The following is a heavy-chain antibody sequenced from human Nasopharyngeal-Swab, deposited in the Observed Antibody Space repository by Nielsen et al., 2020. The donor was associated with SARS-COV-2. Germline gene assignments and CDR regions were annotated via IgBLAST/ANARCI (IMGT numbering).Heavy chain of an antibody. J-gene: IGHJ4*02. CDR3: ARDGQPAAGYSGYDYLRGLNY. V-gene: IGHV5-51*01. D-gene: IGHD5-12*01. Sequence: KVSCKGSGYSFTSYWIGWVRQMPGKGLEWMGIIYPGDSDTSYSPSFQGQVTISADKSISTAYLQWSSLKASDTAMYYCARDGQPAAGYSGYDYLRGLNYWGQGTLVTVSS. CDR2: IYPGDSDT. CDR1: GYSFTSYW.